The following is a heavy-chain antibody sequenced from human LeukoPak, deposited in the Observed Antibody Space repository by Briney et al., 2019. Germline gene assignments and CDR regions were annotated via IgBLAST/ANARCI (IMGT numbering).Heavy chain of an antibody. CDR3: ATPYYYDSSGYYYFDY. Sequence: ASVRVSCKASGYTFTSYYMHWVRQAPGQGLEWMGIINPSGGSTSYAQKFQGRVTMTEDTSTDTAYMELSSLRSEDTAVYYCATPYYYDSSGYYYFDYWGQGTLVTVSS. D-gene: IGHD3-22*01. J-gene: IGHJ4*02. V-gene: IGHV1-46*01. CDR2: INPSGGST. CDR1: GYTFTSYY.